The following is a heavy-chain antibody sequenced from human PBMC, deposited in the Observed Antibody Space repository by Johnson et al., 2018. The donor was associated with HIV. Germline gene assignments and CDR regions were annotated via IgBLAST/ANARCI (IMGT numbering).Heavy chain of an antibody. V-gene: IGHV3-33*08. CDR3: ARDQMGPVNRRVQWLVPRGFDF. CDR1: GFTFSSYA. Sequence: QVQLVESGGGVVQPGRSLRLSCAASGFTFSSYAFHWVRQAPAKGLEWVAFIRYDGSNKYYADSVKGRFTISRDNSKNTLYLQMNSLRAEDTALYYCARDQMGPVNRRVQWLVPRGFDFWGQGTMVTVAS. J-gene: IGHJ3*01. CDR2: IRYDGSNK. D-gene: IGHD6-19*01.